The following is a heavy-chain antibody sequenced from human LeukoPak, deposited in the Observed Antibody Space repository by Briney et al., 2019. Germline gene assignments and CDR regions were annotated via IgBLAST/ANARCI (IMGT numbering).Heavy chain of an antibody. J-gene: IGHJ4*02. D-gene: IGHD6-19*01. CDR1: GYTFTGYY. V-gene: IGHV1-2*02. CDR2: INPNSGGT. CDR3: AREGAVAGTCFDC. Sequence: ASVKVSCKASGYTFTGYYMHWVRQAPGQGFEWMGWINPNSGGTNYAQKFQGRVTMTRDTSISTAYMELSRLRSDDTAGYYCAREGAVAGTCFDCWGQGTLVTVSS.